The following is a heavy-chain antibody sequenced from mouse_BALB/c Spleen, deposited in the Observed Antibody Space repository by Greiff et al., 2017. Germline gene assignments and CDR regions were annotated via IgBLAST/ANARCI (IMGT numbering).Heavy chain of an antibody. Sequence: QVQLQQPGAELVKPGASVKLSCKASGYTFTSYWMHWVKQRPGQGLEWIGEINPSNGRTNYNEKFKSKATLTVDKSSSTAYMQLSSLTSEDSAVYYCARREYYGPFDYWGQGTTLTVSS. V-gene: IGHV1S81*02. D-gene: IGHD1-1*01. CDR3: ARREYYGPFDY. CDR1: GYTFTSYW. CDR2: INPSNGRT. J-gene: IGHJ2*01.